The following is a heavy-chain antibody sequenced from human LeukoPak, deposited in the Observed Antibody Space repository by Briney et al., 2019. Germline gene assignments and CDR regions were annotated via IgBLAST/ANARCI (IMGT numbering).Heavy chain of an antibody. J-gene: IGHJ3*01. CDR1: GFTFSSYT. CDR2: ILSDSGTTI. CDR3: VRGTSHPV. V-gene: IGHV3-48*04. D-gene: IGHD1-14*01. Sequence: GGSLRLSCATSGFTFSSYTMNWVSQAPGAGLEWISSILSDSGTTIHYADSVRGRFTISRDNAKNSLFLQMNSLRVEDTAVYYCVRGTSHPVWGQGTTVTVSS.